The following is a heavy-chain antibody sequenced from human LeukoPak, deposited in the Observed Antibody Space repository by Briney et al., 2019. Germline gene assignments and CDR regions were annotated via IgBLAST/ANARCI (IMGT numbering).Heavy chain of an antibody. Sequence: PGGSLRLSCAASGFTFSSYGMHWVRQAPGKGLEWVAVISYDGSNKYYADSVKGRFTISRDNSKNTLYLQMNSLRAEDTAVYYCAKEGYDILTGTPGYFDYWGQGTLVTVSS. D-gene: IGHD3-9*01. J-gene: IGHJ4*02. V-gene: IGHV3-30*18. CDR1: GFTFSSYG. CDR2: ISYDGSNK. CDR3: AKEGYDILTGTPGYFDY.